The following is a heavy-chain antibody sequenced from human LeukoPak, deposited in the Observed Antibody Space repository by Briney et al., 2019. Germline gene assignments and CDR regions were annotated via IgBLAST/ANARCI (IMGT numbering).Heavy chain of an antibody. J-gene: IGHJ4*02. Sequence: SLRLSCAASGFTFDDYAMHWVRQAPGKGLEWVSGISWNSGRIGYADSVKGRFTISRDNAKNSLYLQMNSLRAEDTALYYCAKDRTGDYGSALGYWGQGTLVTVSS. D-gene: IGHD4-17*01. CDR1: GFTFDDYA. CDR3: AKDRTGDYGSALGY. V-gene: IGHV3-9*01. CDR2: ISWNSGRI.